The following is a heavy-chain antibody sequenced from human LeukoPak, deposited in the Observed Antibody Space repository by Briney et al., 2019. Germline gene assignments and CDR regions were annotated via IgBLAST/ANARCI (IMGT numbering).Heavy chain of an antibody. CDR1: GFTFSSYA. CDR2: ISYDGSNK. CDR3: AKKAPGNWVPLDS. J-gene: IGHJ4*02. Sequence: PGGSLRLSCAASGFTFSSYAMHWVRQALGKGLEWVAVISYDGSNKYYADSVKGRFTISRDNSKNTLYLQINSLRTEDTAVYYCAKKAPGNWVPLDSWGQGTLVTVSS. D-gene: IGHD1-1*01. V-gene: IGHV3-30-3*01.